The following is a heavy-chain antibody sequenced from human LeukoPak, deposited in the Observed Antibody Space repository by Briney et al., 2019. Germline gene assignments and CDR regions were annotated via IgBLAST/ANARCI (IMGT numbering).Heavy chain of an antibody. CDR1: GFTFSSYA. J-gene: IGHJ6*02. CDR2: ISYDGSNK. CDR3: ARDPTKDVWSYYYGMDV. V-gene: IGHV3-30-3*01. Sequence: PGGSLRLSCAASGFTFSSYAMHWVRQAPGKGLEWVAVISYDGSNKYYADSVKGRFTISRDNSKNTLCLQMNSLRAEDTAVYYCARDPTKDVWSYYYGMDVWGQGTTVTVSS. D-gene: IGHD5-24*01.